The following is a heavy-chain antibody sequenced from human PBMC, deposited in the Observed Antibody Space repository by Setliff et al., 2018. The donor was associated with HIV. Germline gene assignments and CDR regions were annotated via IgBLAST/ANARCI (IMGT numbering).Heavy chain of an antibody. CDR3: ARAVHSGWYYFDY. V-gene: IGHV3-64*04. CDR2: ISNTGDHT. J-gene: IGHJ4*02. CDR1: GFTFSPYW. Sequence: GGSLRLSCAASGFTFSPYWMHWVRQAPGKRLEYVSAISNTGDHTYYADSVKGRFTISRDNAKNSLYLQMNSLRAEDTAVYYCARAVHSGWYYFDYWGQGTLVTVSS. D-gene: IGHD6-19*01.